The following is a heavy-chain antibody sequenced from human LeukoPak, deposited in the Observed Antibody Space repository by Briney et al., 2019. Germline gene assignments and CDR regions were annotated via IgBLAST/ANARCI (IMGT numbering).Heavy chain of an antibody. CDR3: ARDGSIAAAGTAPDY. CDR1: GYIFTSYY. J-gene: IGHJ4*02. D-gene: IGHD6-13*01. V-gene: IGHV1-46*01. Sequence: VASVKVSCKASGYIFTSYYMHWVRQAPGQGLEWMGIINPSGGSTSYAQKFQGRVTMTRDTSTSTVYMELSSLRSEDTAVYYCARDGSIAAAGTAPDYWGQGTLVTVSS. CDR2: INPSGGST.